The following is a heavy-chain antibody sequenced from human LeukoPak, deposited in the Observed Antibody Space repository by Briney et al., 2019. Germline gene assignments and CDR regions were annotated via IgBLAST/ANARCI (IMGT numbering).Heavy chain of an antibody. CDR1: GFTFSSYA. CDR2: ISGSGGST. J-gene: IGHJ4*02. D-gene: IGHD3-16*01. Sequence: GGSLRLSCAASGFTFSSYAMSWVRQAPGKGLEWVSAISGSGGSTYYADSVKGRFTISRDNSKSTLYLQMNSLRAEDMAVYYCAKYDYVWGSLNWGQGTLVTVSS. CDR3: AKYDYVWGSLN. V-gene: IGHV3-23*01.